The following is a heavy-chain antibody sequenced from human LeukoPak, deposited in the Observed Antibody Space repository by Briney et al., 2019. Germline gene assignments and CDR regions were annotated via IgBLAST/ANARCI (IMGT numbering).Heavy chain of an antibody. CDR2: IKQDGSAK. V-gene: IGHV3-7*01. D-gene: IGHD4-23*01. CDR3: ARGANGGNSGYYYYGMDV. J-gene: IGHJ6*02. Sequence: GGSLRLSCVASGFTFTNYWMSWVRQAPGKGLEWVANIKQDGSAKYYVDSVKGRFTISRDNSKNTLYVQMDSLRAEDTAVYYCARGANGGNSGYYYYGMDVWGQGTTVTVSS. CDR1: GFTFTNYW.